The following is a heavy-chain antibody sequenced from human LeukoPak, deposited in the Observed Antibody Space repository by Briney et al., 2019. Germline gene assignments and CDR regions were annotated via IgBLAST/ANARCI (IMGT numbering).Heavy chain of an antibody. CDR1: GFTFSSSW. CDR3: ARGARYYYDSSGYYFLNY. CDR2: VNGDGTGT. J-gene: IGHJ4*02. D-gene: IGHD3-22*01. Sequence: GGSLRLSCAASGFTFSSSWMHWVRKAPGKGLIWVSRVNGDGTGTIYADSVKGRFTISRDNAKNTLYLQMNSLRAEDTAVYYCARGARYYYDSSGYYFLNYWGQGTLVTVSS. V-gene: IGHV3-74*01.